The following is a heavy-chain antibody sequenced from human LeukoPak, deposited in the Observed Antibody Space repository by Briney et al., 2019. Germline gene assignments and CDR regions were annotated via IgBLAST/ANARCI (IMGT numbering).Heavy chain of an antibody. V-gene: IGHV5-51*01. CDR1: GYSFTSYW. J-gene: IGHJ4*02. Sequence: GESLKISCKGSGYSFTSYWIGWVRQMPGEGLEWMVIIYPGDSDTRYSPSFQGQVTISADKSISTAYLQWSSLKASDTAMYYCASGGARFTVVTPQTNWGQGTLVTVSS. CDR2: IYPGDSDT. D-gene: IGHD4-23*01. CDR3: ASGGARFTVVTPQTN.